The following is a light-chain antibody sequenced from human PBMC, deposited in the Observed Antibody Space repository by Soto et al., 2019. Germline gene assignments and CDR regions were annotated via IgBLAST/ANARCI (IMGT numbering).Light chain of an antibody. CDR3: QQYGSSLFT. J-gene: IGKJ3*01. CDR2: GAS. CDR1: QSVSSNY. V-gene: IGKV3-20*01. Sequence: EIVLTQSPGTLSLSPGERATLSCRASQSVSSNYLAWYQQKPGQAPRLLIYGASSRATGIPDRFSGSGSGTDFTLTISRLEPEDCAVYYCQQYGSSLFTFGPGTKVHI.